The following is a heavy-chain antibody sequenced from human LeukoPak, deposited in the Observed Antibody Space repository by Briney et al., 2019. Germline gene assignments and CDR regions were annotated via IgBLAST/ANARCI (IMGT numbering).Heavy chain of an antibody. J-gene: IGHJ4*02. V-gene: IGHV3-23*01. D-gene: IGHD6-6*01. CDR3: AKSEFGSSIGADY. CDR2: ISGSGGST. Sequence: GGSPRLSCAASGFTFSNYAMSWVRQAPEKGLEWMSAISGSGGSTYYADSVKGRFSISRDNSKNTLYLQMNSLRAEDTAVYYCAKSEFGSSIGADYWGQGTLVTVSS. CDR1: GFTFSNYA.